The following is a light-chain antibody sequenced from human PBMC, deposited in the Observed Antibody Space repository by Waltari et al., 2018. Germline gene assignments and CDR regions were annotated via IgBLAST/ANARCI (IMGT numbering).Light chain of an antibody. CDR2: RES. CDR3: QVWDSNTAV. CDR1: NIGSKN. J-gene: IGLJ2*01. V-gene: IGLV3-9*01. Sequence: SYELTQPLSVSVALGQTARMTCGGNNIGSKNVHWYQQKPGQAPVLVISRESNRPSGIPERFSGSNSGNTATLTISRAQAGDEADFYCQVWDSNTAVFGGGTKLTVL.